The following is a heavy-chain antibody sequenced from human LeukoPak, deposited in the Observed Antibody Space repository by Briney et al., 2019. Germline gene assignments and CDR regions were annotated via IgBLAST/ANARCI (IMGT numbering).Heavy chain of an antibody. CDR2: VYHSGST. Sequence: SETLSLTCAVSGGSVSSNNWWGWVRQSPGKGLEWIGEVYHSGSTNYNPSLKSRVTISLDKSQNQFSLSLTSVTAADTAVYYCARRQVGLTGEHFDYWGQGTLVTVSS. CDR1: GGSVSSNNW. D-gene: IGHD1-26*01. CDR3: ARRQVGLTGEHFDY. V-gene: IGHV4-4*02. J-gene: IGHJ4*02.